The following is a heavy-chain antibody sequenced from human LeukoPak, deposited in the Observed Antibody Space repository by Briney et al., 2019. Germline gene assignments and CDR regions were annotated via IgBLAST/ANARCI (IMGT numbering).Heavy chain of an antibody. V-gene: IGHV3-74*01. Sequence: GGSLRLSCAASGFTFSSHWMHWVRQAPGKGLVWVSRINSDGSSTSYADSVKGRFTISRDNAENTLYLQMNSLRAEDTAIYYCARERVSGSYLDDYWGQGTPVTVSS. D-gene: IGHD1-26*01. J-gene: IGHJ4*02. CDR3: ARERVSGSYLDDY. CDR2: INSDGSST. CDR1: GFTFSSHW.